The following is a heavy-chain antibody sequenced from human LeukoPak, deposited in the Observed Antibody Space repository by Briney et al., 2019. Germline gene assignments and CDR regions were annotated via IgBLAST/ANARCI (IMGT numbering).Heavy chain of an antibody. V-gene: IGHV3-30-3*01. D-gene: IGHD6-13*01. CDR1: GFTFSSYA. Sequence: GGSLRLSCAASGFTFSSYAMTWVRQAPGKGLEWVAVISYDGSNKYYADSVKGRFTISRDNSKNALYLQMNSLRAEDTAVYYCARDNLDSSSWYFDYWGQGTLVTVSS. J-gene: IGHJ4*02. CDR2: ISYDGSNK. CDR3: ARDNLDSSSWYFDY.